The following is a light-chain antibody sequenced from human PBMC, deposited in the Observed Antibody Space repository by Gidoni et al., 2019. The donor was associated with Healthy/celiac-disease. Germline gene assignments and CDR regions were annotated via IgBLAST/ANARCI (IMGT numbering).Light chain of an antibody. CDR2: QDS. J-gene: IGLJ2*01. Sequence: YQLTQSPSVSVSPGQTASITCSGDKLGDKYACWYQQKPGQSPVLVIYQDSKRPSGIPERFSGSNSGNTATLTISGTQAMDEADYYCQAWDSSVVFGGGTKLTVL. V-gene: IGLV3-1*01. CDR3: QAWDSSVV. CDR1: KLGDKY.